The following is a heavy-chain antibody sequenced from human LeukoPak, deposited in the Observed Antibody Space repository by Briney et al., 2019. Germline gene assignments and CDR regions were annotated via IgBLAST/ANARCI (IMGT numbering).Heavy chain of an antibody. CDR3: ATAHSRITVFGMRIGCFDP. CDR2: FDPKDSQI. J-gene: IGHJ5*02. Sequence: ASVKVSCKVSGNTLIELSIHRVRQAPGKGLEWMGGFDPKDSQIIYAQKFQGRVTMTEDTSTDTAYMELSSLRSDDTAVYYCATAHSRITVFGMRIGCFDPWGQGTLVTVSS. D-gene: IGHD3-3*01. CDR1: GNTLIELS. V-gene: IGHV1-24*01.